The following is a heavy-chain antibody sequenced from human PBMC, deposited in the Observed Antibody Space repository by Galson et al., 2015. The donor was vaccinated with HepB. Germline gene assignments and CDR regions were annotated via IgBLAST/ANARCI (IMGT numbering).Heavy chain of an antibody. D-gene: IGHD6-19*01. V-gene: IGHV3-53*01. CDR3: ARVGVPGGWYGRGDY. CDR1: GFTVSSNF. CDR2: IYNSGGSI. J-gene: IGHJ4*02. Sequence: SLRLSCAASGFTVSSNFMSWVRQAPGKGLEWVSVIYNSGGSIYYADSVKGRFTISRDNSKNTLYLQMNSLRAEDTAVYYCARVGVPGGWYGRGDYWGQGTLVTVSS.